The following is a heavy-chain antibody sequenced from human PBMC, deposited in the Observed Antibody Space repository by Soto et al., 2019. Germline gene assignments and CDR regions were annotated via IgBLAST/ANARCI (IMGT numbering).Heavy chain of an antibody. D-gene: IGHD6-13*01. CDR2: TYYRSKWYN. Sequence: SQTLSLTCAISGDSVSSNSAAWNWIRQSPSRGLEWLGRTYYRSKWYNDYAVSVKSRITINPDTSKNQFSLQLNSVTPEDTAVYYCARAGIAAAGTYYYGMDVWGQGTTVTVSS. V-gene: IGHV6-1*01. J-gene: IGHJ6*02. CDR1: GDSVSSNSAA. CDR3: ARAGIAAAGTYYYGMDV.